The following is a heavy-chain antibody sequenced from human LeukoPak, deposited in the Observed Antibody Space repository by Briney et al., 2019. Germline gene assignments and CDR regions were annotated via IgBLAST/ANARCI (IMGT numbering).Heavy chain of an antibody. J-gene: IGHJ4*02. CDR3: TRGWDY. Sequence: GASVKVSCKASGYNLNDSDINWVRQATGQGLEWMGWMNPDSGDTGYAQKFQGRLTITRHMSSTTAYMELSRLRSDDTAVYYCTRGWDYWGQGTRVTVS. V-gene: IGHV1-8*03. CDR1: GYNLNDSD. CDR2: MNPDSGDT.